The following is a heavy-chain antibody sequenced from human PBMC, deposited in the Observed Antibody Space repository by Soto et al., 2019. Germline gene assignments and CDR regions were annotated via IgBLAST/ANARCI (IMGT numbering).Heavy chain of an antibody. CDR3: STSDYLDTSGSDY. CDR1: GFSVSGSY. J-gene: IGHJ4*02. V-gene: IGHV3-53*01. D-gene: IGHD3-22*01. Sequence: GGSLRLSCAASGFSVSGSYMTWVRQAPRKGLQWVSLIYNDDSTYYADSVKGRFTISRDNSKNTLDLQMNSLRVEDTAVYYCSTSDYLDTSGSDYWGQGTLVTVSS. CDR2: IYNDDST.